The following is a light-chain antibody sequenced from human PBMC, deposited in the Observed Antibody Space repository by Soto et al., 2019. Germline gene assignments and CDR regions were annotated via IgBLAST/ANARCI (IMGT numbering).Light chain of an antibody. J-gene: IGKJ4*01. CDR1: QSTTSY. CDR2: AAS. CDR3: QQSCSPRELT. V-gene: IGKV1-39*01. Sequence: DIQMTQSPSSLSASVGDRVTITCRASQSTTSYLNWYQQKPGKAPKLLIYAASSLQSGVPSRFSDTGCRTDFTLTISRRQAEDFATYDGQQSCSPRELTFGGGTKVEI.